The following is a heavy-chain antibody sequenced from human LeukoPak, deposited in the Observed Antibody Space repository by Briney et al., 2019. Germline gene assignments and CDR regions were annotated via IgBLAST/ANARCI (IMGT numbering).Heavy chain of an antibody. D-gene: IGHD6-13*01. CDR2: ISYDGSNE. CDR3: ARDLGSYSSSWYWENYMDV. CDR1: GFTFSSYV. V-gene: IGHV3-30*04. J-gene: IGHJ6*03. Sequence: GGSLRLSCAASGFTFSSYVMHWVRQAPGKGLEWVAIISYDGSNEYYADSVKGRFTISRDNSKNTLYLQMNSLRAADTAVYYCARDLGSYSSSWYWENYMDVWGKGTTVTVSS.